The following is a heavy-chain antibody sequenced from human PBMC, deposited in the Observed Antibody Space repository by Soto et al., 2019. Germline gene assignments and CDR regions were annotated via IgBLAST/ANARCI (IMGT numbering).Heavy chain of an antibody. CDR3: ARVPDR. Sequence: PSETLSLTXAVSGGSISSGGYSWSWIRQPPGKGLEWIGYIYHSGSTYYNPSLKSRVTISVDRSKNQFSLKLSSVTAADTAVYNCARVPDRWGQGTLVTVSS. J-gene: IGHJ5*02. V-gene: IGHV4-30-2*01. D-gene: IGHD2-2*01. CDR2: IYHSGST. CDR1: GGSISSGGYS.